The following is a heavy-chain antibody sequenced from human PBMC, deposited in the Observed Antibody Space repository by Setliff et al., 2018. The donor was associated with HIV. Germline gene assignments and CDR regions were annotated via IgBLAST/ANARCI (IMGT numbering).Heavy chain of an antibody. CDR1: GGSFSGYS. D-gene: IGHD2-2*01. CDR2: INFSGGT. CDR3: ARGSDCDATTCGDYYYMDV. Sequence: PSETLSLTCAVYGGSFSGYSWNWIRQSPGKGLEWIGEINFSGGTNYNPSLKRRVTISVDTSKNQLSLTLTSVTAADTAVYYCARGSDCDATTCGDYYYMDVWGKGTTVTVSS. J-gene: IGHJ6*03. V-gene: IGHV4-34*01.